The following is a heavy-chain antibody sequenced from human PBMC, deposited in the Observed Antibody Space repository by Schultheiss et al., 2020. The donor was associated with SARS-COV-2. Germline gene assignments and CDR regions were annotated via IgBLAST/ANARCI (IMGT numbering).Heavy chain of an antibody. V-gene: IGHV3-66*02. CDR3: AKDGEYYYDEAFDY. CDR1: GFTFSDYY. Sequence: GGSLRLSCAASGFTFSDYYMSWIRQAPGKGLEWVSVIYSGGSTYYADSVKGRFTISRDNAKNTLYLQMNSLRAEDTAVYYCAKDGEYYYDEAFDYWGQGTLVTVSS. CDR2: IYSGGST. J-gene: IGHJ4*02. D-gene: IGHD3-22*01.